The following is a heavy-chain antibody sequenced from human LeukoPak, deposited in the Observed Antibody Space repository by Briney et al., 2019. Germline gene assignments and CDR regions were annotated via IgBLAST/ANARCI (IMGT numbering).Heavy chain of an antibody. Sequence: SVKVSCKASGGTFSSYAISWVRQAPGQGLEWMGGIIPIFGTANYAQKFQGRVTITTDESTSTAYMELSSLRSEDTAVYCCARQGHGGYSYGGEFDYWGQGTLVTVSS. CDR2: IIPIFGTA. CDR1: GGTFSSYA. CDR3: ARQGHGGYSYGGEFDY. V-gene: IGHV1-69*05. D-gene: IGHD5-18*01. J-gene: IGHJ4*02.